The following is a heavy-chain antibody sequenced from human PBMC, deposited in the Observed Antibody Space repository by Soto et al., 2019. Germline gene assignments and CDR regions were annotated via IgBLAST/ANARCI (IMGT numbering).Heavy chain of an antibody. CDR3: AGMPYTSGLRFDP. CDR1: GDSYSISTYS. D-gene: IGHD6-19*01. V-gene: IGHV4-30-2*01. CDR2: IYQSGVT. Sequence: TLSLTCNMSGDSYSISTYSWSWIRQPPGKALQWIGFIYQSGVTSYNPSLASRVSISLDRSNNQCSLKLKSVTAADTAVYFCAGMPYTSGLRFDPWGPGTLVTVSS. J-gene: IGHJ5*02.